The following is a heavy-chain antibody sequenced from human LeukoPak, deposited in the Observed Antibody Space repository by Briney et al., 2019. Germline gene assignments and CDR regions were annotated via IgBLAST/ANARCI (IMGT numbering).Heavy chain of an antibody. Sequence: ASVTVSCKASGYTFTSYYMHWVRQAPGQGVEGMGWISAYNGNTNYAQKLQGRVTMTTDTSTSTAQMELRSMRYDDTDAYYCARVTGSYYPTIQNYFDYWGQGTLVTVSS. CDR3: ARVTGSYYPTIQNYFDY. J-gene: IGHJ4*02. CDR1: GYTFTSYY. CDR2: ISAYNGNT. D-gene: IGHD1-26*01. V-gene: IGHV1-18*04.